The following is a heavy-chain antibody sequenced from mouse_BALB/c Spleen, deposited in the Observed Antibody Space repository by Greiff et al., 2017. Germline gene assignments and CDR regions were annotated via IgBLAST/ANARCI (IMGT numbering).Heavy chain of an antibody. D-gene: IGHD2-4*01. CDR2: ISSGGSYT. CDR3: TIYDYDAAY. V-gene: IGHV5-6-4*01. Sequence: EVKLVESGGGLVKPGGSLKLSCAASGFTFSSYTMSWVRQTPEKRLEWVATISSGGSYTYYPDSVKGRFTISRDNAKNTLYLQMSSLKSEDTAMYYCTIYDYDAAYWGQGTLVTVSA. J-gene: IGHJ3*01. CDR1: GFTFSSYT.